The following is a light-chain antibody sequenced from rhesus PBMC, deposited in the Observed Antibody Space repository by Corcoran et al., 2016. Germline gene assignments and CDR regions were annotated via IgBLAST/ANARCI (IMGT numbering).Light chain of an antibody. J-gene: IGKJ4*01. Sequence: DIQMTQSPSSLSASVGETVTITCRASQGISSYLNWFQQKPGKAPKLLLYAATNLQSGVPSRFRGSGSGTDFTLPIRSLQPEDFATYYFQQYKSYPLTFGGGTKVEIK. CDR1: QGISSY. CDR3: QQYKSYPLT. V-gene: IGKV1-28*02. CDR2: AAT.